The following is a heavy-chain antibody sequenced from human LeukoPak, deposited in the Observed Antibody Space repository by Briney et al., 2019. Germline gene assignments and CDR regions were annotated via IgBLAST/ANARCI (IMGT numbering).Heavy chain of an antibody. V-gene: IGHV3-74*01. CDR3: ARRGSYDILTGYSVRNAFDI. J-gene: IGHJ3*02. CDR2: INSDGSST. Sequence: PGGSLRLSCAASGFTFSSYWMHWVRQAPGKGLVWVSRINSDGSSTSYADSVKGRFTISRDNAKNTLYLQMNRLRAEDTAVYYCARRGSYDILTGYSVRNAFDIWGQGTMVTVSS. CDR1: GFTFSSYW. D-gene: IGHD3-9*01.